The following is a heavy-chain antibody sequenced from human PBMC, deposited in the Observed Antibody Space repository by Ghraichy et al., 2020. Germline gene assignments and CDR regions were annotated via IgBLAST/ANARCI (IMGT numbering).Heavy chain of an antibody. Sequence: SQTLSLTCAVYGGSFSGYYWSWIRQPPGKGLEWIGEINHSGSTNYNPSLKSRVTISVDTSKNQFSLKLSSVTAADTAVYYCARHLISCCGWPYYYYYYGMDVWGQGTTVTVSS. V-gene: IGHV4-34*01. J-gene: IGHJ6*02. CDR2: INHSGST. CDR1: GGSFSGYY. CDR3: ARHLISCCGWPYYYYYYGMDV. D-gene: IGHD6-19*01.